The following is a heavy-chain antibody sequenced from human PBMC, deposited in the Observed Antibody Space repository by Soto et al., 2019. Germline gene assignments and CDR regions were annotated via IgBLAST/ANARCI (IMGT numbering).Heavy chain of an antibody. J-gene: IGHJ5*02. CDR3: ARSDGFDP. V-gene: IGHV3-74*01. CDR1: GFTFSVYW. Sequence: GGSLRLSCAASGFTFSVYWMHWVRQAPGNELEWVARIKGDGSITSYADTVKGRFTISRDNAKNILYLQMSSLRAEDTAVYYCARSDGFDPWGQGT. CDR2: IKGDGSIT.